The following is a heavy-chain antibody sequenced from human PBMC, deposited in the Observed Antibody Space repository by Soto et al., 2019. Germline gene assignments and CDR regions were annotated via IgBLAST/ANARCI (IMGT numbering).Heavy chain of an antibody. Sequence: GASVKVACKASGGTFSRYAISWVRQAPGQGLEWMGGIIPIFGTANYAQKFQGGVTITADESTSTAYMELSSLRSEDTAVYYCAVRRNSSPRASYYYGMDVWGQGTTVTVSS. CDR3: AVRRNSSPRASYYYGMDV. CDR2: IIPIFGTA. D-gene: IGHD6-6*01. J-gene: IGHJ6*02. V-gene: IGHV1-69*13. CDR1: GGTFSRYA.